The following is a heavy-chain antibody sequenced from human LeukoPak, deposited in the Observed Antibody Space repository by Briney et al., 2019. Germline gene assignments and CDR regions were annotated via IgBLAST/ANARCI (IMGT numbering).Heavy chain of an antibody. J-gene: IGHJ4*02. CDR2: IKQDGSEI. CDR1: GFTFSSYW. CDR3: AKDVGGGCSGGSCYY. V-gene: IGHV3-7*03. D-gene: IGHD2-15*01. Sequence: GGSLRLSCAASGFTFSSYWMSWVRQAPGKGLEWVANIKQDGSEIHYVDSVKGRFTISRDNAKNTLYLQMNSLRAEDTAVYYCAKDVGGGCSGGSCYYWGQGTLVTVSS.